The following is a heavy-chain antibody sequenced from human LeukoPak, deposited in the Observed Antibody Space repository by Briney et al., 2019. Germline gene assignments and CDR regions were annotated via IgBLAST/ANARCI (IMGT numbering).Heavy chain of an antibody. D-gene: IGHD2-8*01. J-gene: IGHJ6*03. Sequence: PGESLKISCKGSGYSFTSYWIGWVRQMPGKGLEWMGIIYPGDSDTRYSPSLQGQVTISADKSISTAYLQWSSLKASDTAMYYCARHRGQLGYCTNGVCYHYYMDVWGKGTTVTVSS. CDR2: IYPGDSDT. V-gene: IGHV5-51*01. CDR1: GYSFTSYW. CDR3: ARHRGQLGYCTNGVCYHYYMDV.